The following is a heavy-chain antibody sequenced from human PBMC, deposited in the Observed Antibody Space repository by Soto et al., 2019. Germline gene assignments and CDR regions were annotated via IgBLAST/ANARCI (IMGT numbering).Heavy chain of an antibody. V-gene: IGHV1-69*13. CDR3: ARATAMVDTDYFDY. D-gene: IGHD5-18*01. Sequence: RASVKVSCKASGGTFSSYAISWVRQAPGQGLEWMGGIIPIFGTANYAQKFQGRVTITADESTSTAYMELSSLRSEDTAVYYCARATAMVDTDYFDYWGQGTLVTVSS. J-gene: IGHJ4*02. CDR1: GGTFSSYA. CDR2: IIPIFGTA.